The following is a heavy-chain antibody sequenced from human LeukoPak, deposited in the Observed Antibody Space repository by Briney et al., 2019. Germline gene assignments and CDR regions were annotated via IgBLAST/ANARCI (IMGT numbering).Heavy chain of an antibody. CDR1: GFTFSSYG. CDR3: TTALLVAATEDNYYYYMDV. Sequence: GGSLRLSCAASGFTFSSYGMSWVRQAPGKGLEWVGRIKSKTDGGTTDYAAPVKGRFTISRDDSKNTLYLQMNSLKTEDTAVYYCTTALLVAATEDNYYYYMDVWGKGTTVTISS. J-gene: IGHJ6*03. V-gene: IGHV3-15*01. CDR2: IKSKTDGGTT. D-gene: IGHD2-15*01.